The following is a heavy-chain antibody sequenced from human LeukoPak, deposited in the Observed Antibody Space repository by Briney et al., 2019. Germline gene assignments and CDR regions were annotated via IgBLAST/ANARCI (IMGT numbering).Heavy chain of an antibody. CDR3: ARELAA. Sequence: PGRSLRLSCAASGFTFSSYAMHWVRQAPGKGLEWVAVISYDGSNKYYADSVKGRFTISRDNSKNTLYLQMNSLRAEDTAVYYCARELAAWGQGTLVTVSS. CDR2: ISYDGSNK. CDR1: GFTFSSYA. V-gene: IGHV3-30-3*01. D-gene: IGHD6-13*01. J-gene: IGHJ4*02.